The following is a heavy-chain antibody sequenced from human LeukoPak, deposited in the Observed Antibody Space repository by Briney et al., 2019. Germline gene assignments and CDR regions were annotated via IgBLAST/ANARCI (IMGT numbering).Heavy chain of an antibody. CDR1: GPSINSYY. D-gene: IGHD4-23*01. V-gene: IGHV4-59*08. CDR3: AKRGGDSGTFDS. J-gene: IGHJ4*02. CDR2: RHYSGTT. Sequence: SETLSLTCTVSGPSINSYYWSWLRQPPGKGLEWIGYRHYSGTTNYNASLRSRVTISVDTSKNQFSLKLSSAAAADTAVYYCAKRGGDSGTFDSWGQGTLVTVSS.